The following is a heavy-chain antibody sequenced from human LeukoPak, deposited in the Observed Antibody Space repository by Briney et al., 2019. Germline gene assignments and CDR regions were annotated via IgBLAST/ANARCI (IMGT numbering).Heavy chain of an antibody. CDR3: VRSAFHAGSGNYYDY. J-gene: IGHJ4*02. D-gene: IGHD3-22*01. Sequence: GGSLRLSCAAAGFTFSSYAMSWVRQAPGKGLEWVSAISGSGGSTYYADSVKGRFTISRDNAENTLYLQMNSLRVEDTAVYYCVRSAFHAGSGNYYDYWGQGTLVTVS. V-gene: IGHV3-23*01. CDR2: ISGSGGST. CDR1: GFTFSSYA.